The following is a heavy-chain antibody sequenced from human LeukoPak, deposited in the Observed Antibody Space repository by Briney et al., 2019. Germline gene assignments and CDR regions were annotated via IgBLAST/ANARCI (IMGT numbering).Heavy chain of an antibody. CDR1: GFTFDDYG. CDR2: INWNGGST. D-gene: IGHD3-22*01. CDR3: ATNFYSSGYYAWDY. J-gene: IGHJ4*02. Sequence: GGSLRLSCAASGFTFDDYGMSWVRQAPGKGLEWVSGINWNGGSTGYADSVEGRFTISRDNAKNSLYLQMNSLRAEDTAVYYCATNFYSSGYYAWDYWGQGTLVTVSS. V-gene: IGHV3-20*04.